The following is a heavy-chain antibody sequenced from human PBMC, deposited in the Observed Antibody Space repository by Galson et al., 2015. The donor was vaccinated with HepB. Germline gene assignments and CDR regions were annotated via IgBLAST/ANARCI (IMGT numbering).Heavy chain of an antibody. V-gene: IGHV1-3*01. CDR2: INAGNGNT. D-gene: IGHD3-10*01. CDR3: ARESVRGYYYGMDV. Sequence: SVKVSCKASGYTFTSYAMHWVRQAPGQRLEWMGWINAGNGNTKYSQKFQGRVTITRDTSASTAYMELSSLRSEDTAVYYCARESVRGYYYGMDVWGQGTTVTVSS. J-gene: IGHJ6*02. CDR1: GYTFTSYA.